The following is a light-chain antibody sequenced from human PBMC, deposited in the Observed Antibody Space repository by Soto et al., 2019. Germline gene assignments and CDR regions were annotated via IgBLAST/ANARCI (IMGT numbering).Light chain of an antibody. V-gene: IGKV3-15*01. Sequence: EIVMTQSPATLSVSPGERATLSCRASQSVTSNFAWYQQKPGQAPRLLIYDASTRATGIPARFSGSGSGTEFTLTISSLQSEDFAVYYCQQYNNWPPWTFGRGTKVENK. CDR2: DAS. J-gene: IGKJ1*01. CDR3: QQYNNWPPWT. CDR1: QSVTSN.